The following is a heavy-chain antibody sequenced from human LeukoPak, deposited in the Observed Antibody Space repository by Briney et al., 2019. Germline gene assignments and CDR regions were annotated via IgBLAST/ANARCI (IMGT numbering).Heavy chain of an antibody. CDR2: ISGSGDNT. CDR3: AKGSGSFSSYYYMDV. J-gene: IGHJ6*03. Sequence: GGSLRLSCAASGFTFSTYAMSWVRQAPGKGLEWVSAISGSGDNTYYADSVKGRFTISRDSSENTLYLQMNGLRAEDTAVYFCAKGSGSFSSYYYMDVWGKGTTVTVSS. V-gene: IGHV3-23*01. D-gene: IGHD1-26*01. CDR1: GFTFSTYA.